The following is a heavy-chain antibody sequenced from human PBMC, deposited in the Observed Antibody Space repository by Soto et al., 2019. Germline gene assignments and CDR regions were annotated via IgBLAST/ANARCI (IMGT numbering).Heavy chain of an antibody. CDR3: ARDRGGDFWSGYFGPTYYYYGMDV. D-gene: IGHD3-3*01. CDR2: ISAYNGNT. V-gene: IGHV1-18*04. Sequence: ASVEVSCRASGYTFTSYGISWVRQAPGQGLEWMGWISAYNGNTNYAQKLQGRVTMTTDTSTSTAYMELRSLRSDDTAVYYCARDRGGDFWSGYFGPTYYYYGMDVWGQGTTVTVSS. J-gene: IGHJ6*02. CDR1: GYTFTSYG.